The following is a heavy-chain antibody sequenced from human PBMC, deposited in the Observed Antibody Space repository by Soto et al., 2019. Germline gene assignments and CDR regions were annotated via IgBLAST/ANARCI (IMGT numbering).Heavy chain of an antibody. CDR1: GGSCSGYY. J-gene: IGHJ3*02. D-gene: IGHD3-16*02. V-gene: IGHV4-34*01. CDR3: ARGYSSVWGSYRYTQSEAFDI. Sequence: SEPLSLTCXVHGGSCSGYYWSWILQPPRKGMEWFGEINHRGSTNYNPSLKSRVTISVDTSKNQFSLKLSSVTAADTAVYYCARGYSSVWGSYRYTQSEAFDIWGQGTMVTVS. CDR2: INHRGST.